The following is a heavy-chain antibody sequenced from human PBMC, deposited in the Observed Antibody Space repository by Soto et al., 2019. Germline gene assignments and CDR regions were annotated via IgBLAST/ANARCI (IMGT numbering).Heavy chain of an antibody. CDR1: GFDFSNYD. CDR3: ERDGSRGYDMDV. V-gene: IGHV3-48*02. J-gene: IGHJ6*02. Sequence: EVQVVESGGGLIQPGGSLRLSCAGSGFDFSNYDMDWVRQAPGKGLERISYISNTARTIFYADSVKGRFTISRDNARNSLLLQMNSLIDEYTAVYDCERDGSRGYDMDVWGQGTTVTVSS. CDR2: ISNTARTI. D-gene: IGHD1-1*01.